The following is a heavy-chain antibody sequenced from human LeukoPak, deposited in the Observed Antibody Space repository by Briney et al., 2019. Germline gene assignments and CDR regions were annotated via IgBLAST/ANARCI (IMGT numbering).Heavy chain of an antibody. V-gene: IGHV3-21*04. CDR3: ARLSSTLYYSMDV. Sequence: PGGSLRLSCAASGFTFSSYSMNWVRQAPGKGLEWVSSISSSSSYIYYADSVKGRFTISRDNAKNSLYLQMNSLRAEDTAVYYCARLSSTLYYSMDVWGPGTAVTVSS. J-gene: IGHJ6*02. CDR1: GFTFSSYS. CDR2: ISSSSSYI. D-gene: IGHD6-6*01.